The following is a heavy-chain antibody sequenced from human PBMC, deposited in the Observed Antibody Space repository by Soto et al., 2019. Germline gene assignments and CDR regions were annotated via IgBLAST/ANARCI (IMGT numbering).Heavy chain of an antibody. J-gene: IGHJ4*02. CDR3: AHRRGNYDSGSDYVDS. CDR2: IYWDDDE. D-gene: IGHD3-10*01. V-gene: IGHV2-5*02. Sequence: QITLKESGPTLVKPTQTLTLTCTFSGFSLSTSGVGVGWIRQPPGKALEWLALIYWDDDERYSPSLKSRLTITXXTXKXXVVLTMTNMDPVDTATYYCAHRRGNYDSGSDYVDSWGQGTLVTVSS. CDR1: GFSLSTSGVG.